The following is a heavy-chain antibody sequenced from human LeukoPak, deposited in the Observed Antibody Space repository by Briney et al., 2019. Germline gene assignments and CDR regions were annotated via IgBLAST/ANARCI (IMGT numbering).Heavy chain of an antibody. J-gene: IGHJ4*02. CDR3: ARGYGSGEDGDY. CDR2: INWNGGST. V-gene: IGHV3-20*04. D-gene: IGHD3-10*01. CDR1: GFTFDDYG. Sequence: PGGSLRLSCAASGFTFDDYGMSWVRQAPGKGLEWVSGINWNGGSTGYADSVKGRFTISTNNAKNSLYLQMNSLRAEDTALYYCARGYGSGEDGDYWGQGTLVTVSS.